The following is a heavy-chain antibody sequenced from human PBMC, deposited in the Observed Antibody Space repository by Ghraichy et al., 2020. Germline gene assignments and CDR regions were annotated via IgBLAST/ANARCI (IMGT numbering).Heavy chain of an antibody. J-gene: IGHJ2*01. CDR3: TTEYYYDSSGYYYVVGWYFDL. CDR2: IKSKTDGGTT. D-gene: IGHD3-22*01. CDR1: GFTFSNAW. V-gene: IGHV3-15*01. Sequence: GESLNISCAASGFTFSNAWMSWVRQAPGKGLEWVGRIKSKTDGGTTDYAAPVKGRFTISRDDSKNTLYLQMNSLKTEDTAVYYCTTEYYYDSSGYYYVVGWYFDLWGRGTLVTVSS.